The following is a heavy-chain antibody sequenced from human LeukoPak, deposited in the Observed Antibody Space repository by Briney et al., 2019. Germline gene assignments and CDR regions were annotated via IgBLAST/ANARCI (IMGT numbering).Heavy chain of an antibody. CDR1: AGSISSSSYY. CDR2: IYYSGST. V-gene: IGHV4-39*01. CDR3: ATLPDPSYYYYYYMDV. J-gene: IGHJ6*03. Sequence: PSETLSLTCTVSAGSISSSSYYWGWIRQPPGKGLEWIGNIYYSGSTYYNPSLKSRVTISVDTSKNQFSLKLTSVTAADTAVYYCATLPDPSYYYYYYMDVWGKGTTVTVSS.